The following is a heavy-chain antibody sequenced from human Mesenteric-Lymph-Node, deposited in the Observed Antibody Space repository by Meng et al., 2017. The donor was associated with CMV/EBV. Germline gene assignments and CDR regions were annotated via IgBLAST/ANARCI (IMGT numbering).Heavy chain of an antibody. CDR1: GFTFNRHS. V-gene: IGHV3-21*01. Sequence: GESLKISCAASGFTFNRHSMTWVRQAPGKGLEWVATIHSTGGGTFYADSVKGRFTISRDNAKNSLYLQMNSLRAEDTAVYYCASWLIGYCSSTSCSHYYYYGMDVWGQGTTVTVSS. CDR3: ASWLIGYCSSTSCSHYYYYGMDV. CDR2: IHSTGGGT. D-gene: IGHD2-2*01. J-gene: IGHJ6*02.